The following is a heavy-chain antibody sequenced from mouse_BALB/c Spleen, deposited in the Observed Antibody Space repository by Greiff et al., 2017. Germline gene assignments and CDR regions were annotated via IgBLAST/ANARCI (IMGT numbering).Heavy chain of an antibody. CDR1: GYAFSSYW. Sequence: QVQLQQSGAELVRPGSSVKISCKASGYAFSSYWMNWVKQRPGQGLEWIGQIYPGDGDTNYNGKFKGKATLTADKSSSTAYMQLSSLTSEDSAVYFCARYDYDDDYFDYWGQGTTLTVSS. J-gene: IGHJ2*01. CDR2: IYPGDGDT. CDR3: ARYDYDDDYFDY. V-gene: IGHV1-80*01. D-gene: IGHD2-4*01.